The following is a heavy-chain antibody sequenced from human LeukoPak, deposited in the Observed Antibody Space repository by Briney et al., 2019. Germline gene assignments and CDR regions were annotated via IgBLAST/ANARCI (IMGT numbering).Heavy chain of an antibody. D-gene: IGHD6-19*01. V-gene: IGHV4-34*01. CDR1: GGSFSGYY. CDR2: INHSGST. CDR3: ANLAVAVAGRNLDY. J-gene: IGHJ4*02. Sequence: SETLSLTCAVYGGSFSGYYWSWIRQPPGKGLEWIGEINHSGSTNYNPSLKSRVTISVDTSKNQFSLKLSSVTAADTAVYYCANLAVAVAGRNLDYWGQGTLVTVSS.